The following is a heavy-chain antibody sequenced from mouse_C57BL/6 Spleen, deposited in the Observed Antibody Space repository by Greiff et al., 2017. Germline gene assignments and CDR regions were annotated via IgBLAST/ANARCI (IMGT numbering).Heavy chain of an antibody. Sequence: EVQLVESGGDLVKPGGSLKLSCAASGYTFSSYGMSWVRQTPAKRLEWVATISSGGSYTYYPDTVKGRFTISRDNAKNTLYMQMSRLKSESTAVYSGDRHPSTRADGYEAWFAYWGQGTLVTVSA. V-gene: IGHV5-6*01. CDR3: DRHPSTRADGYEAWFAY. CDR1: GYTFSSYG. J-gene: IGHJ3*01. CDR2: ISSGGSYT. D-gene: IGHD2-2*01.